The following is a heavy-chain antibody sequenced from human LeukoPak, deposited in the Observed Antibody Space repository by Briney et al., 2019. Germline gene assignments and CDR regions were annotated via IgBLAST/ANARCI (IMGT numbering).Heavy chain of an antibody. Sequence: SVKVSCKASGYTFTGYYMHWVRQAPGQGLEWMGGIIPIFGTANYAQKFQGRVTITADKSTSTAYMELSSLRSEDTAVYYCARDLGDSSGYYLDAFDIWGQGTMVTVSS. CDR3: ARDLGDSSGYYLDAFDI. CDR2: IIPIFGTA. J-gene: IGHJ3*02. V-gene: IGHV1-69*06. CDR1: GYTFTGYY. D-gene: IGHD3-22*01.